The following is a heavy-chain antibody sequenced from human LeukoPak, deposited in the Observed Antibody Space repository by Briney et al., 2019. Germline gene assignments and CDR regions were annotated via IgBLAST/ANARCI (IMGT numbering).Heavy chain of an antibody. J-gene: IGHJ4*02. Sequence: WIRQPPGKGLEWVSSISSRSNYIYYADSVKGRFTISRDNAKNSLYLQMNSLRAEDTAVYYCAREHDYGDYDYFDYWGQGTLVTVSS. CDR2: ISSRSNYI. CDR3: AREHDYGDYDYFDY. V-gene: IGHV3-21*01. D-gene: IGHD4-17*01.